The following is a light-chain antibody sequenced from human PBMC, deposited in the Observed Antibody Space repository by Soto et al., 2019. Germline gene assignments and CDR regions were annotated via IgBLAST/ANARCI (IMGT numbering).Light chain of an antibody. CDR1: QGIGSY. V-gene: IGKV1-8*01. CDR3: QQSYSTPPT. CDR2: AAS. Sequence: AIRMTQSPSSLSASTGDRVTITCRASQGIGSYLAWYQQKPGKAPKLLIYAASSLQSGVPSRFSGSGSGTDFTLTISSLQPEDFATYYCQQSYSTPPTFGQGTKVDIK. J-gene: IGKJ1*01.